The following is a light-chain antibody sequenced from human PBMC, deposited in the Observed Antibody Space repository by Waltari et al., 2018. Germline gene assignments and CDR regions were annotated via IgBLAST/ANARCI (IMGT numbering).Light chain of an antibody. CDR1: SSDVGGYNY. V-gene: IGLV2-11*01. CDR3: CSHAGSYSYV. CDR2: HVS. J-gene: IGLJ1*01. Sequence: QSALTQPRSVSGSPGQSVTISCTGTSSDVGGYNYVSWSQQHPGKTPKLIIYHVSERPSGVPDRFSGSKSGNTASLTISGLQAEDEADYYCCSHAGSYSYVFGTGTKVTVL.